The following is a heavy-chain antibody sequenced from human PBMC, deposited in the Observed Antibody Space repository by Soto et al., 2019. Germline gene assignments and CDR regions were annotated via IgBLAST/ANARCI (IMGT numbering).Heavy chain of an antibody. V-gene: IGHV3-33*08. J-gene: IGHJ4*02. CDR1: GITFNSYS. CDR3: ARNTDDYFDY. CDR2: IWYDGSNK. Sequence: GGSMRLSSAASGITFNSYSMNWVRQAPGKGLEWVTVIWYDGSNKYYADSVKGRFTISRDNSKNTLYLEMNSLRAEDTAVYYCARNTDDYFDYWGQGTLVTVSS.